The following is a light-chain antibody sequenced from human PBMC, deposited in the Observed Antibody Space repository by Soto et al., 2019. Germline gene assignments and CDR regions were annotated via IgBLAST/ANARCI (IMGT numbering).Light chain of an antibody. CDR3: SSYATSRDVL. J-gene: IGLJ2*01. Sequence: QSALTQPASVSGSPGQSITISCTGTSSDVGGYNYVSWYQQHPGKAPKLMIYDVSNRPSGVSNRFSGSKSGNTASLTISGLEAEDEADYYCSSYATSRDVLLGGGTKLTVL. V-gene: IGLV2-14*03. CDR2: DVS. CDR1: SSDVGGYNY.